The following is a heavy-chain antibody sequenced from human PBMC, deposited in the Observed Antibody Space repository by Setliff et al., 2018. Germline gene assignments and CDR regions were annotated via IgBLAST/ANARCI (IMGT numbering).Heavy chain of an antibody. D-gene: IGHD3-22*01. V-gene: IGHV4-30-4*08. CDR3: ASAPLLYSDSSGLSGTFDI. J-gene: IGHJ3*02. CDR1: GGSISSGDYY. CDR2: IYYSGST. Sequence: SETLSHTCTVSGGSISSGDYYWSWIRQPPGKGLEFVGYIYYSGSTYYNPSLKSRVTISIDTSKNQFSLKVNSVTAADTAVYYCASAPLLYSDSSGLSGTFDIWGQGTMVTVSS.